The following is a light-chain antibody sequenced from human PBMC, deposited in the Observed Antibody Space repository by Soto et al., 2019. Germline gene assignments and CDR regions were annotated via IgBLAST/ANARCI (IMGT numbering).Light chain of an antibody. Sequence: EIVRGHSGATLTISRAERAKLACMSSQSVSSNLAWYQQKPGQAPRLLIYGASTRATGIPARFSGSGSGTETTLTAIMLHSDYFAVYSCHPDNNWSLGKIGGGTKVDIK. CDR3: HPDNNWSLGK. CDR2: GAS. J-gene: IGKJ4*01. CDR1: QSVSSN. V-gene: IGKV3-15*01.